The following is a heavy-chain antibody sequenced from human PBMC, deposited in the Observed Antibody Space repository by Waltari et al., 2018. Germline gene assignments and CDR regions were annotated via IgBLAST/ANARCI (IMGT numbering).Heavy chain of an antibody. CDR2: MSSSSSYI. Sequence: EVQLVESGGGLVKPGGSLRLSCAASGFTFSSYSMNWVRQAPGKGLEWVSSMSSSSSYIYYADSVKGRFTISRDNAKNSLYLQMNSLRAEDTAVYYCARDFYDSSGGSYWGQGTLVTVSS. CDR1: GFTFSSYS. J-gene: IGHJ4*02. CDR3: ARDFYDSSGGSY. V-gene: IGHV3-21*01. D-gene: IGHD3-22*01.